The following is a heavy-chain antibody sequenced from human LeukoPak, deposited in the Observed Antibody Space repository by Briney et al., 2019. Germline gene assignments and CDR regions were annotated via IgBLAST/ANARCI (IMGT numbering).Heavy chain of an antibody. Sequence: SETLSLPCTVSGGSMRIYYWSWIRQPPGGGLEWIGYISYSGNTNHNPSLKSRVAMSVDTSSNAYSLKMRSVTPADTAVYYCARGSNWGDYWGQGTLVTVSS. CDR1: GGSMRIYY. J-gene: IGHJ4*02. CDR3: ARGSNWGDY. V-gene: IGHV4-59*01. D-gene: IGHD7-27*01. CDR2: ISYSGNT.